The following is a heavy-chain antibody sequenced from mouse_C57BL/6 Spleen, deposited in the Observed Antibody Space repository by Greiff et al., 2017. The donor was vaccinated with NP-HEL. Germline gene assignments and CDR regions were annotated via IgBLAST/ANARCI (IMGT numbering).Heavy chain of an antibody. V-gene: IGHV1-15*01. Sequence: VQLQQSGAELVRPGASVTLSCKASGYTFTDYEMHWVKQTPVHGLEWIGAIDPETGGTAYNQKFKGKAILTADKSSSTAYMELRSLRSEDSAVYYCTRFHITTVVATSPPFGVWGTGTTVTVSS. CDR3: TRFHITTVVATSPPFGV. CDR1: GYTFTDYE. CDR2: IDPETGGT. D-gene: IGHD1-1*01. J-gene: IGHJ1*03.